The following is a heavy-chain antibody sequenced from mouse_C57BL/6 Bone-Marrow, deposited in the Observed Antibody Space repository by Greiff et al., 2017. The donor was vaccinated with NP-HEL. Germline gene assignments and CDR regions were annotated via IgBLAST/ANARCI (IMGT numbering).Heavy chain of an antibody. Sequence: EVQLQQSGAELVRPGASVKLSCTASGFNIKDDYMHWVKQRPEQGLEWIGWIDPENGDTEYASKFQGKATITADTSSNTAYLQLSSLTSEDTAVYYCTTFITTVVDGYWGQGTTLTVSS. J-gene: IGHJ2*01. CDR2: IDPENGDT. CDR1: GFNIKDDY. D-gene: IGHD1-1*01. V-gene: IGHV14-4*01. CDR3: TTFITTVVDGY.